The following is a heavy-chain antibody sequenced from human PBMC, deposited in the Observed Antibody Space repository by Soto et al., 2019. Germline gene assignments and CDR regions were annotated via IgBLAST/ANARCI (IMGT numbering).Heavy chain of an antibody. Sequence: PGGSLRLSCAASGFTFSSYAMSWVRQAPGKGLEWVSAISGSGGSTYYADSVKGRFTISRDNSKNTLYLQMNSLRAEDTAVYYCAKDLEGTTDRVYSSGHAFDIWGQGTMVTVSS. CDR3: AKDLEGTTDRVYSSGHAFDI. J-gene: IGHJ3*02. CDR1: GFTFSSYA. D-gene: IGHD6-19*01. V-gene: IGHV3-23*01. CDR2: ISGSGGST.